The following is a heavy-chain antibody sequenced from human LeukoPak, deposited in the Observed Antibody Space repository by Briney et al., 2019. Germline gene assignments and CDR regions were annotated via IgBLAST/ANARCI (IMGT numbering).Heavy chain of an antibody. CDR3: ARGPPYIVVVTAIGFFDY. Sequence: SGTLSLTCAVSGASINSHNWWNWVRQSPGKGLEWIGEVHHSGSTNYNPSLKSRVTISVDTSKNQFSLKLSSVTAADTAVYYCARGPPYIVVVTAIGFFDYWGQGTLVTVSS. D-gene: IGHD2-21*02. J-gene: IGHJ4*02. V-gene: IGHV4-4*02. CDR1: GASINSHNW. CDR2: VHHSGST.